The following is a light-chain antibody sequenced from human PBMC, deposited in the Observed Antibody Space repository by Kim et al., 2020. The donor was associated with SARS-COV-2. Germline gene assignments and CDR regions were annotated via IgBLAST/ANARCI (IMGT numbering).Light chain of an antibody. Sequence: SPGARSTLSCRASQSVSSSSLAWYQQKPGQAPRLLIYDTSSRAAGIPVRFSGSGSGTDFTLTISRLEPEDFAVYYCQQYGNSPITFGPGTKVDIK. CDR1: QSVSSSS. J-gene: IGKJ3*01. CDR2: DTS. CDR3: QQYGNSPIT. V-gene: IGKV3-20*01.